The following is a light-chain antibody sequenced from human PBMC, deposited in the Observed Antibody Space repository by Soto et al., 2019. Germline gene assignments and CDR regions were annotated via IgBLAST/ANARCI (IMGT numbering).Light chain of an antibody. J-gene: IGLJ2*01. V-gene: IGLV1-40*01. Sequence: QLVLTQPPSVSGAPGQRVTISCTGSSSNIGAGYDVHWYRQLPGTAPILLIYGNNNRPSGVPDRFSGSKSGTSASLAITGLQPEDEADYYCQSYDSSLTVVVFGGGTKLTVL. CDR2: GNN. CDR1: SSNIGAGYD. CDR3: QSYDSSLTVVV.